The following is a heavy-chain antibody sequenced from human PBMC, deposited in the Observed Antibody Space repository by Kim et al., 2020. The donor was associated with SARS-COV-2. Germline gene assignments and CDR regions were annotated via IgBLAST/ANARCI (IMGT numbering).Heavy chain of an antibody. J-gene: IGHJ5*02. CDR3: ARLGYCSGGSCSP. CDR2: INHSGST. V-gene: IGHV4-34*01. Sequence: SETLSLTCAVYGGSFSGYYWSWIRQPPGKGLEWIGEINHSGSTNYNPSLKSRVTISVDTSKNQFSLKLSSVTAADTAVYYCARLGYCSGGSCSPWGQGTLVTVSS. D-gene: IGHD2-15*01. CDR1: GGSFSGYY.